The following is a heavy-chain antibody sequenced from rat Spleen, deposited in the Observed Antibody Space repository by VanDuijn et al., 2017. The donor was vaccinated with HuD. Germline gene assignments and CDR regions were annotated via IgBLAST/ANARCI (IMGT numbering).Heavy chain of an antibody. J-gene: IGHJ2*01. CDR3: ARDRTGPFDY. V-gene: IGHV2-32*01. Sequence: QVQLKESGPGLVQPSQTLSLTCTVSGFSLTSYHVHWVRQPPGKGLEWIGVIWGHGGTDYNSAIKSRLSISRDTSKSQVFLKMNSLQTEDTAMYFCARDRTGPFDYWGQGVMVTVSS. D-gene: IGHD4-2*01. CDR2: IWGHGGT. CDR1: GFSLTSYH.